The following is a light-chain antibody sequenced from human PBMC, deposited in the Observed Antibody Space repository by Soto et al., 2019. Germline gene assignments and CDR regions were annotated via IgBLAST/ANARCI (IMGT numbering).Light chain of an antibody. CDR2: GAS. J-gene: IGKJ4*01. CDR1: QSVHNN. V-gene: IGKV3-15*01. Sequence: EIVMTQSPATLSVSPGERATLSCRASQSVHNNLAWYQQKPGQAPRLLIYGASARATGIPARFSGSGSGTEFTLTISSLQSEDFAFYYCQQYNNWPLTFGGGTKVEIK. CDR3: QQYNNWPLT.